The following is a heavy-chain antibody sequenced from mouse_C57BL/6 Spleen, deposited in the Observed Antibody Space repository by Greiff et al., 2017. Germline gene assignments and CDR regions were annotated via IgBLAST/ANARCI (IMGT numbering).Heavy chain of an antibody. CDR2: IYPGDGDT. Sequence: QVQLQQSGPELVKPGASVKISCKASGYAFSSSWMNWVKQRPGKGLEWIGRIYPGDGDTNYNGKFKGKATLTADKSSSPAHMQLISLTSEDSAVYFSASSGGTGCYYFDCWGQGTTLTVAS. CDR1: GYAFSSSW. J-gene: IGHJ2*01. V-gene: IGHV1-82*01. D-gene: IGHD3-1*01. CDR3: ASSGGTGCYYFDC.